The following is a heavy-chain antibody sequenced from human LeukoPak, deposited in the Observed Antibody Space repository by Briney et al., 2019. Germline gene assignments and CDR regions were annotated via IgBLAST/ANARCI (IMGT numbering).Heavy chain of an antibody. CDR3: AREGGQRSSWYDY. Sequence: SQTLSLTCTVTGGSISSGGYYWSWIRQHPGKGLEWIGYIYYSGSTYYNPSLKSRVTISVDTSKNQFSLKLSSVTAADTAVYYCAREGGQRSSWYDYWGQGTLVTVSS. J-gene: IGHJ4*02. CDR1: GGSISSGGYY. V-gene: IGHV4-31*03. CDR2: IYYSGST. D-gene: IGHD6-13*01.